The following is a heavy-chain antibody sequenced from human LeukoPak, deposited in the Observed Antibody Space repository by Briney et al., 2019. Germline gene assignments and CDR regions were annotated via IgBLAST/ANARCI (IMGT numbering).Heavy chain of an antibody. J-gene: IGHJ4*02. Sequence: GGSLRLSCAASGYSFSSYWMHWVRQVPGKGLVWVSRIDNYGRTTDYADSVKGRFTISRDNVQNTLYLQMNSLNAEDTAVYYCARDVGGAGSFWGQGTLVTVTS. CDR1: GYSFSSYW. V-gene: IGHV3-74*01. CDR3: ARDVGGAGSF. CDR2: IDNYGRTT. D-gene: IGHD3-10*01.